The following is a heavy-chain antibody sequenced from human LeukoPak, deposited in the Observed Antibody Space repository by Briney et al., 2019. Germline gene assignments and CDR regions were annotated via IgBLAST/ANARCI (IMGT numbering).Heavy chain of an antibody. D-gene: IGHD2-2*01. V-gene: IGHV1-18*04. CDR3: ARDVCSSTSCYAAP. CDR2: ISAYNGNT. CDR1: GYTFTGYY. J-gene: IGHJ5*02. Sequence: GASVKVSCKASGYTFTGYYMHWVRQAPGQGLEWMGWISAYNGNTNYAQKLQGRVTMTTDTSTSTAYMELRSLRSDDTAVYYCARDVCSSTSCYAAPWGQGTLVTVSS.